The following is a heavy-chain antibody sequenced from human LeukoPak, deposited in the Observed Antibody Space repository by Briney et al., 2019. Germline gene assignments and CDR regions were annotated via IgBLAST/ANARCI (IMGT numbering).Heavy chain of an antibody. V-gene: IGHV4-39*01. D-gene: IGHD3-10*01. CDR1: GASFSDTTYY. CDR2: IYFSET. CDR3: ASPSKLVLSRGAFDI. Sequence: SETLSVTCTVSGASFSDTTYYWAWFRQPPGKGLEWIASIYFSETKYNPSLKSRITISGDTSKNQFSLKLTSVTATDTAVYYCASPSKLVLSRGAFDIWGQGTMVTVSA. J-gene: IGHJ3*02.